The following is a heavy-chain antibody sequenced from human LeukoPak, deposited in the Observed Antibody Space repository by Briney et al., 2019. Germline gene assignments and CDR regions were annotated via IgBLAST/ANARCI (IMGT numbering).Heavy chain of an antibody. CDR3: ARNELQQHIDH. J-gene: IGHJ4*02. Sequence: PSETLSLTCTVSGGSIRSYYWGWIRQPPGKGLEWIGYFYYGGNTNYNPSLKSRVTISVDTSKNQFSLKLSSVTAADTAVYYCARNELQQHIDHWGQGTLVTVSS. D-gene: IGHD1/OR15-1a*01. CDR1: GGSIRSYY. CDR2: FYYGGNT. V-gene: IGHV4-59*12.